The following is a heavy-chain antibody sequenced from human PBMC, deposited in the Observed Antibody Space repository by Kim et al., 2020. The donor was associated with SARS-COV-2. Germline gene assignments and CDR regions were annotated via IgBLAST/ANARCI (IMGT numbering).Heavy chain of an antibody. D-gene: IGHD3-10*01. V-gene: IGHV3-13*01. CDR1: GFTFSSYD. CDR2: IDTAGDT. J-gene: IGHJ6*01. CDR3: SRDLTMVRGVYPPSFYYY. Sequence: GGSLRLSCAASGFTFSSYDMHWVRQATGKGLEWVSAIDTAGDTYYPGSVKGRFTISRENAKNSLYLQLNSLRAGDTAVYYCSRDLTMVRGVYPPSFYYY.